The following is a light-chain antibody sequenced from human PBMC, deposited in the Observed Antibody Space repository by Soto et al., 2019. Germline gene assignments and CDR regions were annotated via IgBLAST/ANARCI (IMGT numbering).Light chain of an antibody. CDR1: QGISSY. CDR3: QQYYSYPIT. Sequence: ASVGDRVTITCRASQGISSYLAWYQQKPGKAPKLLIYAASTLQSGVPSRFSGSGSGTDFTLTISCLQSEDFATYYCQQYYSYPITFGQGTRLENK. J-gene: IGKJ5*01. V-gene: IGKV1-8*01. CDR2: AAS.